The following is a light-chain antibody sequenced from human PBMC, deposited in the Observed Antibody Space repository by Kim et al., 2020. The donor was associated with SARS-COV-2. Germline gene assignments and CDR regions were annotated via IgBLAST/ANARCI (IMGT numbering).Light chain of an antibody. Sequence: EIVMTQSPGTLSVSPGESATLSCRASQSVRSNLAWYQQRPGQPPRLLIYGASTRATGIPARFSGSGSGTEFILTISGLQSEDFAVYYWQQYNNWRPLTFGGGTKVDIK. CDR2: GAS. V-gene: IGKV3-15*01. CDR1: QSVRSN. J-gene: IGKJ4*01. CDR3: QQYNNWRPLT.